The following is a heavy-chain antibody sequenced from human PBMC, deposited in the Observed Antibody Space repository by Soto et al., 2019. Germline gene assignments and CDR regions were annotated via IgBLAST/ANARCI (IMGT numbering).Heavy chain of an antibody. Sequence: GGSLRLSCAASGFSFSSYGMHWVRQAPGKGLEWVAVIWYDGSNKYYADSVKGRFTISRDNSMYTLYLQMNSLRAEDTAVYYCAREGVAVAGTDFDYWGQGTLVTVSS. D-gene: IGHD6-19*01. CDR1: GFSFSSYG. CDR3: AREGVAVAGTDFDY. V-gene: IGHV3-33*01. CDR2: IWYDGSNK. J-gene: IGHJ4*02.